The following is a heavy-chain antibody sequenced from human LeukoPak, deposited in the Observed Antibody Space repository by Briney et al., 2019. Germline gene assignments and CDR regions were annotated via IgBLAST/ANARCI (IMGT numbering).Heavy chain of an antibody. CDR3: ARGINSIIDH. V-gene: IGHV3-30*02. CDR1: GFTFSNFG. CDR2: IRYDGSGK. Sequence: PGGSLKLSCAASGFTFSNFGRYWVCQAPGKGLEWVAFIRYDGSGKYSADSVKGRFTISRDNSKNTLYLQMNSLRAEDTALYYCARGINSIIDHWGQGTLVTVSS. D-gene: IGHD2/OR15-2a*01. J-gene: IGHJ4*02.